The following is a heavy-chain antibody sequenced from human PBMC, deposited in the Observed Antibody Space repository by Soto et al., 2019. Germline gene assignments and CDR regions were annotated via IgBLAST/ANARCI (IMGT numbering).Heavy chain of an antibody. CDR1: GGTFSSYA. J-gene: IGHJ5*02. Sequence: QVQLVQSGAEVKKPGSSVKVSCKASGGTFSSYAISWVRQAPGQGLEWMGGIIPIFGTANYAQKFQGRVTSTADESTSTAYRERSSLRSEDTAVYYCARAHIVVVVAATPSWFDPWGQGTLVTVSS. CDR2: IIPIFGTA. CDR3: ARAHIVVVVAATPSWFDP. D-gene: IGHD2-15*01. V-gene: IGHV1-69*12.